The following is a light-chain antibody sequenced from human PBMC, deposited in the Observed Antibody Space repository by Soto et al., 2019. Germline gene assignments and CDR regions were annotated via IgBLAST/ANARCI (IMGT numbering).Light chain of an antibody. CDR3: QTWGSGIQV. J-gene: IGLJ2*01. V-gene: IGLV4-69*01. CDR1: SGHSSYA. Sequence: QTVVTQSPSASASLGASVKLTCTLSSGHSSYAIAWHQQQPEKGPRYLMKLNSDGSHSKGDGIPDRFSGSSSGDERYLIISSLQSEDEADYYCQTWGSGIQVFGGGTKLTVL. CDR2: LNSDGSH.